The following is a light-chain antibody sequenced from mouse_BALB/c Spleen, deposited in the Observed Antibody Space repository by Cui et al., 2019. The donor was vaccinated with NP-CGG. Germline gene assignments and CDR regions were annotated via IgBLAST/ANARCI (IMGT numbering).Light chain of an antibody. J-gene: IGLJ1*01. Sequence: VVPKESALTTSPGETVTLTCRSSTGAVTTRNYANWVQEKPDHLFTGLIGGTNNRAPGVPARFSGSLIGDKAALTITGAQTEDEAIYFCALWYSNHWVFGGGTKLTVL. V-gene: IGLV1*01. CDR3: ALWYSNHWV. CDR1: TGAVTTRNY. CDR2: GTN.